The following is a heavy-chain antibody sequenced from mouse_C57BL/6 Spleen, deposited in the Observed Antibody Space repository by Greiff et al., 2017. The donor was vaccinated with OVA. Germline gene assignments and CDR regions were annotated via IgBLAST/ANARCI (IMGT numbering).Heavy chain of an antibody. CDR2: ISYDGSN. Sequence: VQLKESGPGLVKPSQSLSLTCSVTGYSITSGYYWNWIRQFPGNKLEWMGYISYDGSNNYNPSLKNRISITRDTSKNQFFLKLNSVTTEDTATYYCARGGEYYYGSSYGYFDVWGTGTTVTVSS. V-gene: IGHV3-6*01. D-gene: IGHD1-1*01. J-gene: IGHJ1*03. CDR3: ARGGEYYYGSSYGYFDV. CDR1: GYSITSGYY.